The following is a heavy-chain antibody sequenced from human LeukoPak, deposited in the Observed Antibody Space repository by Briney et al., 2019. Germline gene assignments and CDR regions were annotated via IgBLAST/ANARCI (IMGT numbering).Heavy chain of an antibody. CDR3: ASGKVGGYENYYYYMDV. CDR1: GGTFSSYA. V-gene: IGHV1-69*06. J-gene: IGHJ6*03. Sequence: ASVKVSCKASGGTFSSYAISWVRQAPGQGLEWMGGIIPIFGTANYAQKFQGRVTITADKSTSTAYMELSSLRSEDTAVYYCASGKVGGYENYYYYMDVWGKGTTVTVSS. D-gene: IGHD5-12*01. CDR2: IIPIFGTA.